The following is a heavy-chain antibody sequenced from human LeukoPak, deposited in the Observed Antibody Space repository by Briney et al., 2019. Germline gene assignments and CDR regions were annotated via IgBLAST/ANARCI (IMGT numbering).Heavy chain of an antibody. Sequence: PGGYLRLSCAASGFTFSNAWMSWVRQAPGKGLEWVSYISSSSSTIYYADSVKGRFTISRDNAKNSLYLQMNSLRAEDTAVYYCARDPNPDTATANAFDIWGQGTMVTVSS. D-gene: IGHD5-18*01. CDR3: ARDPNPDTATANAFDI. V-gene: IGHV3-48*04. J-gene: IGHJ3*02. CDR1: GFTFSNAW. CDR2: ISSSSSTI.